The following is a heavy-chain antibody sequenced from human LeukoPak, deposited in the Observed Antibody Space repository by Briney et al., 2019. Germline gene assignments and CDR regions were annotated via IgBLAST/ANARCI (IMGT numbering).Heavy chain of an antibody. CDR3: ATISAQTFDI. J-gene: IGHJ3*02. CDR1: GFTFRSHW. Sequence: GGSLILSCVGSGFTFRSHWVNWVRQSPGKGLEWVANIKPDGIDKYYVDSARGRSTVSRDNAKNSAFLQMNSLRAEDTAIYYCATISAQTFDIWGQGTLVSVSS. D-gene: IGHD5-24*01. V-gene: IGHV3-7*01. CDR2: IKPDGIDK.